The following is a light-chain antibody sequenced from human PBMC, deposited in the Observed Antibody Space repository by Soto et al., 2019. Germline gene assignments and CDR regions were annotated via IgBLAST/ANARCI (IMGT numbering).Light chain of an antibody. Sequence: QSALTQPASVSGSPGQSINISSTGSVSDINYNYVSWYQQHPDTAPKLLIYAAINRRSGTSNRFSGSKSGNTASLTISGLQAADEADYYCSSYANSASVVFGGGTQLTVL. CDR3: SSYANSASVV. CDR2: AAI. J-gene: IGLJ2*01. CDR1: VSDINYNY. V-gene: IGLV2-14*03.